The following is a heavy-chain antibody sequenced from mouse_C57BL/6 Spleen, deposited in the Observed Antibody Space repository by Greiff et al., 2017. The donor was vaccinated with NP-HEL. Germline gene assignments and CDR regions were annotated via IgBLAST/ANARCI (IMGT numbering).Heavy chain of an antibody. CDR3: ARDGYYY. CDR2: ISDGGSYT. J-gene: IGHJ2*01. D-gene: IGHD2-3*01. V-gene: IGHV5-4*01. CDR1: GFTFSSYA. Sequence: EVKVEESGGGLVKPGGSLKLSCAASGFTFSSYAMSWVRQTPEKRLEWVATISDGGSYTYYPDNVKGRFTISRDNAKNNLYLQMSHLKSEDTAMYYCARDGYYYWGQGTTLTVSS.